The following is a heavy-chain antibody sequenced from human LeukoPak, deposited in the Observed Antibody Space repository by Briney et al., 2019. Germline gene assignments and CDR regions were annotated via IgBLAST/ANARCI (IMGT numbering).Heavy chain of an antibody. V-gene: IGHV4-59*08. CDR1: GGSISSYY. CDR3: ARGSSWYFDY. Sequence: SETLSLTCTVSGGSISSYYWSWIRQPPGKGLEWIGYIYYSGSTNYNPSLKSRVTISVDTSKNQFSLKLSSVTAADTAVYYCARGSSWYFDYWGQGTLVTVSS. CDR2: IYYSGST. D-gene: IGHD6-13*01. J-gene: IGHJ4*02.